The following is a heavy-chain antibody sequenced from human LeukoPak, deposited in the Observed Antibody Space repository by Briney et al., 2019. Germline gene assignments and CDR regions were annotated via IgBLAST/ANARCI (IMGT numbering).Heavy chain of an antibody. Sequence: ASVKVSCKASGYTFSGYAVQWVRQAPGQRLEWLGWINAGNGHTKYSQKSQGRVTITRDTSASTAYMELSSLRSEDTAVYYCAKARWTATATTYYLDYWGQGTLVTVSS. J-gene: IGHJ4*02. CDR1: GYTFSGYA. D-gene: IGHD4-17*01. V-gene: IGHV1-3*01. CDR2: INAGNGHT. CDR3: AKARWTATATTYYLDY.